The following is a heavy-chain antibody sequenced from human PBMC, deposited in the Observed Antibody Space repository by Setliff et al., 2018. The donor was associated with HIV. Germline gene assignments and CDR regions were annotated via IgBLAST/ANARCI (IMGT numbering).Heavy chain of an antibody. V-gene: IGHV3-23*01. D-gene: IGHD6-25*01. CDR1: GFTFSNYA. Sequence: GESLRLSCAASGFTFSNYAMSWVRQAPGKGLEWVSGISGSGGSTYYADSVKGRFTISRDNSKNTLYLQMNSLRAEDTVVYYCAKDQSSAGYYFDSWGQGTLVTVS. J-gene: IGHJ4*02. CDR2: ISGSGGST. CDR3: AKDQSSAGYYFDS.